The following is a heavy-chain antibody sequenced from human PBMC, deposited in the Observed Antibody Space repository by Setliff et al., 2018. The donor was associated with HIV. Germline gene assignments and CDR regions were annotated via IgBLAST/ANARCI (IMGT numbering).Heavy chain of an antibody. D-gene: IGHD5-12*01. CDR2: IYYSEST. J-gene: IGHJ4*02. Sequence: PSETLSLTCTVSGGSISSSSYYWGWIRQPPGKGLEWIGSIYYSESTSYNPSLKSRVTISVDTSKNQFSLKLGSVTAADTAVYYCARQGDGYNFSPFDNWGLGSLVTVSS. CDR3: ARQGDGYNFSPFDN. V-gene: IGHV4-39*07. CDR1: GGSISSSSYY.